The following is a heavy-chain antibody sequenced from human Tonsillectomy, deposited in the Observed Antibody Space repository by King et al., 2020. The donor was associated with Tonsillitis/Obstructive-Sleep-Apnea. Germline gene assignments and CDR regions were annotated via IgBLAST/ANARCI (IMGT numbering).Heavy chain of an antibody. CDR2: IYHSGST. CDR3: ARQVDLEWLLYFDN. D-gene: IGHD3-3*01. J-gene: IGHJ4*02. Sequence: QLQESGPGLVKPSETLSLTCTVFGGPISSGSYYWGWIRQPPGKGLEWIGSIYHSGSTYSNPSLKSRVTISVDTSKNQFSLKLSSVTAADTAVYYCARQVDLEWLLYFDNWGQGTLVTVSS. CDR1: GGPISSGSYY. V-gene: IGHV4-39*01.